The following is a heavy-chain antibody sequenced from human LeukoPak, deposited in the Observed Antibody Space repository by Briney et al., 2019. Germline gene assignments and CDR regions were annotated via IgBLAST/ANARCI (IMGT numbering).Heavy chain of an antibody. CDR3: ARSQFRTTNSGAWGFQP. D-gene: IGHD3-16*01. CDR2: INPRNGET. Sequence: ASVKVSCKASGYSLSDNYLHWVRQAPGQRLEWTAWINPRNGETKFAPRFQGRVTLTRDTSISTAYMELSRLRPDDTAVYYCARSQFRTTNSGAWGFQPWGQGTLVTVSS. CDR1: GYSLSDNY. V-gene: IGHV1-2*02. J-gene: IGHJ1*01.